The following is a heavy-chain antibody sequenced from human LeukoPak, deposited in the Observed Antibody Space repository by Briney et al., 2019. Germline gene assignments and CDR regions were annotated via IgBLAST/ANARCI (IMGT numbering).Heavy chain of an antibody. J-gene: IGHJ3*02. Sequence: PSETLSLTCAVYGGSFSGYYWSWIRQPPGKGLEWIGYIYSSGTTNYNPSLKSRISISVDTSKNQFSLKLRSVTAADTAVYYCARDYYDSSAYYYHDAFDIWGQGTMATVSS. CDR3: ARDYYDSSAYYYHDAFDI. D-gene: IGHD3-22*01. CDR2: IYSSGTT. CDR1: GGSFSGYY. V-gene: IGHV4-59*01.